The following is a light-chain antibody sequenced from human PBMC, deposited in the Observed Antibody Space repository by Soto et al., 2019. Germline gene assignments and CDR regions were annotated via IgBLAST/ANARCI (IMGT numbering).Light chain of an antibody. Sequence: EIVFTQSPSTLSLSPGERATLSCRASPSVSSSYLAWYQQKPGQAPRLLIYGASSRATGIPDRFSGSGSGTDFTLTISRLEPEDFAVYYCQQYGSSPWTFGQGTKVDIK. CDR3: QQYGSSPWT. CDR1: PSVSSSY. V-gene: IGKV3-20*01. CDR2: GAS. J-gene: IGKJ1*01.